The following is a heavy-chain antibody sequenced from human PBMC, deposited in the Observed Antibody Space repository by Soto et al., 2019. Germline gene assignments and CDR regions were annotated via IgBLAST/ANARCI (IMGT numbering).Heavy chain of an antibody. CDR3: ARDRSYYDSSGYYYPFGDLLG. D-gene: IGHD3-22*01. Sequence: GGSLRLSCAASGFTFSSYGMHWVRQAPGKGLEWVAVIWYDGSNKYYADSVRGRFTISRDNSKNTLYLQMNSLRAEDTAVYYCARDRSYYDSSGYYYPFGDLLGWGQGTLVTVSS. V-gene: IGHV3-33*01. CDR2: IWYDGSNK. CDR1: GFTFSSYG. J-gene: IGHJ4*02.